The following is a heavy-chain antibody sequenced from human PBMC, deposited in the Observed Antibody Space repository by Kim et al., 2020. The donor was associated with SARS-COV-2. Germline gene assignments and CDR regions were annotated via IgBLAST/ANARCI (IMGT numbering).Heavy chain of an antibody. D-gene: IGHD3-10*01. Sequence: SETLSLTCSVSGDSISSGLYYWGWIRQPPGKGLEWIGSFFVGGNIYYNPSLKSRVTISVDTSKNQFSLMLSSVTAADTAVYYCAIHLYYHSGTNYNDLPRLFDYWGQGALVTVSS. J-gene: IGHJ4*02. CDR3: AIHLYYHSGTNYNDLPRLFDY. CDR2: FFVGGNI. CDR1: GDSISSGLYY. V-gene: IGHV4-39*01.